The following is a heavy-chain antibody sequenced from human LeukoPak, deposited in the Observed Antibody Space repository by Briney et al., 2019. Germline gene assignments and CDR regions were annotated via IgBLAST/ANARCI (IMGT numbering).Heavy chain of an antibody. D-gene: IGHD6-19*01. CDR1: GFTFSSYA. V-gene: IGHV3-23*01. CDR3: AACLYSSGWYADY. CDR2: ISGSGGST. Sequence: GGSLRLSCAASGFTFSSYAMSWVRQAPGKGLEWVSAISGSGGSTYYADSVKGRFTISRDNSKNTLYLQMKSLRAEDTAVYYCAACLYSSGWYADYWGQGTLVTVSP. J-gene: IGHJ4*02.